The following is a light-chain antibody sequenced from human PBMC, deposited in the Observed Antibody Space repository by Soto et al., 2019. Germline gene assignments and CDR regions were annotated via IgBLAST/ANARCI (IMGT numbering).Light chain of an antibody. CDR2: AAS. CDR3: QQSYSTPLT. Sequence: DIQMTQSPSSLSASVGDRVTITCRASQSISNYLNWYQQKPGKAPKFLIFAASSLKSGVPSRFSGSGSGTEFTLGISSLQPEDFATYYCQQSYSTPLTFGGGTKVEIK. CDR1: QSISNY. V-gene: IGKV1-39*01. J-gene: IGKJ4*01.